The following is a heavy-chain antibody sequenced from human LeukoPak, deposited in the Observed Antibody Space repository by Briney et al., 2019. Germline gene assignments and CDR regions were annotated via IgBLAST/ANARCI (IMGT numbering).Heavy chain of an antibody. V-gene: IGHV4-61*02. D-gene: IGHD1-14*01. J-gene: IGHJ3*02. CDR1: GGSISSGSYY. CDR3: ARDLGRTGAFDI. Sequence: SETLSLTCTVSGGSISSGSYYWSWIRQPAGKGLEWIGRIYTSGSINYNPSLKSRVTISVDTSKNQFSLKLSSVTAADTAVYYCARDLGRTGAFDIWGQGTMVTVSS. CDR2: IYTSGSI.